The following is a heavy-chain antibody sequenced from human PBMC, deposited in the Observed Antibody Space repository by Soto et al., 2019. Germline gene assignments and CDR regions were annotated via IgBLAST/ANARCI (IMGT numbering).Heavy chain of an antibody. J-gene: IGHJ4*02. D-gene: IGHD3-16*01. V-gene: IGHV3-23*01. Sequence: GGSLRLSCAASGFTFSSYAMSWVRQAPGKGLEWVSGISDGGGSTYYADSVEGRFTISRDNAKNSVFLQMNSLRAEDTAVYYCARDLGYSGDYWGQGTLVTVSS. CDR1: GFTFSSYA. CDR3: ARDLGYSGDY. CDR2: ISDGGGST.